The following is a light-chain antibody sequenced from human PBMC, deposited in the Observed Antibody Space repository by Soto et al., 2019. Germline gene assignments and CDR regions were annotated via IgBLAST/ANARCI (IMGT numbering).Light chain of an antibody. CDR1: RDITNY. CDR3: QQYDTVPPS. Sequence: DIQMTQSPSSLSASVGDSVTISCQASRDITNYLNWYQQKPGKAPKLLIYDASNLETGVPSRFSGSGSGTDFTFTITSLQPEDFATYYCQQYDTVPPSFGQGTKLDIK. V-gene: IGKV1-33*01. CDR2: DAS. J-gene: IGKJ2*01.